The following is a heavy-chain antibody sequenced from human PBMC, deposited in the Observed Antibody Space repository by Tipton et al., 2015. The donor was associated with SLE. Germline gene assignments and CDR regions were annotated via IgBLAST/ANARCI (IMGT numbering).Heavy chain of an antibody. Sequence: GLVKPSETLSLTCFVSGGSIDGYYWNWIRQAAGKGVEWIGEINHSGSTNYNPSLKSRVTISVDTSKNQFSLKVTSVTAADTAVYYCARGRVSGWYFDLWGRDTLVTVSS. D-gene: IGHD6-13*01. CDR2: INHSGST. V-gene: IGHV4-34*01. CDR3: ARGRVSGWYFDL. J-gene: IGHJ2*01. CDR1: GGSIDGYY.